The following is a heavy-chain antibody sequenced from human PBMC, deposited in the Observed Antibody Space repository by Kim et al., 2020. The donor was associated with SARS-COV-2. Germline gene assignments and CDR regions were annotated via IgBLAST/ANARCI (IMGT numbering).Heavy chain of an antibody. CDR2: IAGSGDIT. D-gene: IGHD6-19*01. CDR3: ARGAQGGAVAGTQYFQH. CDR1: GFTFSSYA. J-gene: IGHJ1*01. Sequence: GGSLRLSCAASGFTFSSYAMSWVRRAPGKGLEWVSSIAGSGDITYYADSVKGRFTISRDSSKSTMYLQVSSMRAEDTAVYYCARGAQGGAVAGTQYFQHWGQGTLVTVSS. V-gene: IGHV3-23*01.